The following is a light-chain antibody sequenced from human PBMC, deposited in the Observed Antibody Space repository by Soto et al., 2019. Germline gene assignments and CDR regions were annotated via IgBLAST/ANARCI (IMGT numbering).Light chain of an antibody. V-gene: IGKV1-5*03. CDR3: QQYHTFSRR. J-gene: IGKJ1*01. Sequence: DIQMTQSPSTVSASVGDRVTITCRASQSINSWLAWYQQKPGKAPKLLIYKASSLESGVPSRFSGSGSGTEFTLTITSLQADDFATYYCQQYHTFSRRFSPGTKVEIK. CDR2: KAS. CDR1: QSINSW.